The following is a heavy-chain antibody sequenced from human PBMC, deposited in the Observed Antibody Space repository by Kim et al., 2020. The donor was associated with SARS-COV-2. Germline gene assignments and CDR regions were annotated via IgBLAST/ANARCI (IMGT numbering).Heavy chain of an antibody. CDR3: SRPSFCAGGICPYYDY. J-gene: IGHJ4*01. CDR2: VNAGNGDT. D-gene: IGHD2-8*02. V-gene: IGHV1-3*01. Sequence: ASVKVSCKASGYTFTNYGVHWVRQAPGQSLEWMGWVNAGNGDTHYSPKFRDRVTMTRDTSATTAYMELRIPRSEDTAVYYCSRPSFCAGGICPYYDYWG. CDR1: GYTFTNYG.